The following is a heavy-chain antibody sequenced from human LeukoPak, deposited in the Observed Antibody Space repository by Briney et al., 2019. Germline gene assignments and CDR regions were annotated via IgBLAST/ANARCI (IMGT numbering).Heavy chain of an antibody. CDR2: INHSGST. CDR1: GGSFSGYY. D-gene: IGHD2-15*01. Sequence: PSETLSLTCAVYGGSFSGYYWSWIRQPPGKGLEWIGEINHSGSTNYNPSLKSRVTISVDTSKNQFSLKLSSVTAADTAVYYCARGPRTLGYRSGGSCYSSNRVYFDYWGQGTLVTVSS. CDR3: ARGPRTLGYRSGGSCYSSNRVYFDY. V-gene: IGHV4-34*01. J-gene: IGHJ4*02.